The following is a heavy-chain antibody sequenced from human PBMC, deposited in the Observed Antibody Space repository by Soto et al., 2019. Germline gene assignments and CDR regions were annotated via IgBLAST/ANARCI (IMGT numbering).Heavy chain of an antibody. V-gene: IGHV3-48*01. CDR3: ASHCSGGSCYSSRIDY. CDR2: ISSSSSTI. Sequence: EVQLVESGGGLEQPGGSLRLSCAASGFTFSSYSMNWVRQAPGKGLEWVSYISSSSSTIYYADSVKGRFTISRDNAKNSLYLQMNSLRAEDTAVYYCASHCSGGSCYSSRIDYWGQGTLVTVSS. D-gene: IGHD2-15*01. J-gene: IGHJ4*02. CDR1: GFTFSSYS.